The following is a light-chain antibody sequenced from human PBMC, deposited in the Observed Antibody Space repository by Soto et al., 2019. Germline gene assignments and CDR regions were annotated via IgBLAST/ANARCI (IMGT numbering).Light chain of an antibody. Sequence: DIQMTQSPSSLSASVGDRVTITCRASQGISSNLAWYQQKPGKVPKLLIYDAFTLQSGVPSRFSGSGSGTDFTLTISSLQPGDVXTYYCQKYDNAPYTFGQGTKLEIK. CDR3: QKYDNAPYT. CDR1: QGISSN. V-gene: IGKV1-27*01. J-gene: IGKJ2*01. CDR2: DAF.